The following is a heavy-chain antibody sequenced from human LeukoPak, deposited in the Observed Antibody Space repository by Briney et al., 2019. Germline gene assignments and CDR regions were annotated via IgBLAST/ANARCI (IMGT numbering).Heavy chain of an antibody. Sequence: GGSLRLSCAASEFTFSIYSINSVRQSPGKGLEWVSSISSSSSYIYYADSVKGRFTISRDNAKNSLYLQMNSLRAEDTAVYYCARDTGGSSSSGKVYWGQGTLVTVSS. J-gene: IGHJ4*02. CDR1: EFTFSIYS. CDR3: ARDTGGSSSSGKVY. V-gene: IGHV3-21*01. D-gene: IGHD6-6*01. CDR2: ISSSSSYI.